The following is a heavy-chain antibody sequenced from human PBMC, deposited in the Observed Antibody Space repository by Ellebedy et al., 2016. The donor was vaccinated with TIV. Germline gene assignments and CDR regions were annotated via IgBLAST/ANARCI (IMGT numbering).Heavy chain of an antibody. J-gene: IGHJ4*02. CDR1: GFTFSSYA. Sequence: GESLKISCAASGFTFSSYAMSWVRQAPGRGLEWVSIISGTGGSTNYADSVKGRFTISRDNSKNTLYLQMNSLRAEDTAVYYCAKGPSRKPGLVDYWGQGTLVTVSS. D-gene: IGHD1-14*01. V-gene: IGHV3-23*01. CDR3: AKGPSRKPGLVDY. CDR2: ISGTGGST.